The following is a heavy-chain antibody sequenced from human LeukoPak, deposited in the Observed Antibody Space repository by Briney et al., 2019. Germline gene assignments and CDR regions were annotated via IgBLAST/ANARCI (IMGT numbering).Heavy chain of an antibody. V-gene: IGHV3-7*01. CDR2: IKQGGSKS. CDR3: ARVGAWELQRVFDY. CDR1: GFTFDSYG. J-gene: IGHJ4*02. D-gene: IGHD6-25*01. Sequence: GGSLRLSCSTSGFTFDSYGMRWVRQLPGEGLEWVANIKQGGSKSYYVDSVNGRFTMSRDNANNSGYLQLDRLRVEDTAVYSCARVGAWELQRVFDYWGQGTLVTVSS.